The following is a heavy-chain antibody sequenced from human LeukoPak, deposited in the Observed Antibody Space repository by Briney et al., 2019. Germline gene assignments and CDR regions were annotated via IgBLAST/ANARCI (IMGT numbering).Heavy chain of an antibody. J-gene: IGHJ3*02. CDR3: ARARDSGSYPDAFDI. Sequence: PGGSLRLSCAASGFTVSSNYMSWVRQAPGKGLEWVSVIYSGGSTYYADSVKGRFTISRDNSENTLYLQMNSLRAEDTAVYYCARARDSGSYPDAFDIWGQGTMVTVSS. CDR1: GFTVSSNY. CDR2: IYSGGST. V-gene: IGHV3-53*01. D-gene: IGHD1-26*01.